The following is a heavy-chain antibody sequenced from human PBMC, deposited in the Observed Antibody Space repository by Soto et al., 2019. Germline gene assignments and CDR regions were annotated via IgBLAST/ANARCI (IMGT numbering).Heavy chain of an antibody. Sequence: LRLSCAASGFTFSTYGMHWVRQAPGKGLEWVAVISYDGSNKYYADSVKGRFTISRDNSKNTLYLQMNSLRAEDTAVYYCAKDRILYLSLGMDVWGQGPRSPSP. CDR2: ISYDGSNK. J-gene: IGHJ6*02. D-gene: IGHD3-3*01. CDR3: AKDRILYLSLGMDV. V-gene: IGHV3-30*18. CDR1: GFTFSTYG.